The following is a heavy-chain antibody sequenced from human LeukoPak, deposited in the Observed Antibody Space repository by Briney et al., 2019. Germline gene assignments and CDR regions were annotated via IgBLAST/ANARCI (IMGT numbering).Heavy chain of an antibody. CDR3: ARTPVPQSFDY. CDR2: IYYSGST. Sequence: SETLSLTCTVSGSSISSYYWSWIRQPPGKGLEWIGYIYYSGSTNYNPSLKSRVTISVDTPKNQFSLKLSSVTAADTAVYYCARTPVPQSFDYWGQGTLVTVSS. J-gene: IGHJ4*02. CDR1: GSSISSYY. V-gene: IGHV4-59*01.